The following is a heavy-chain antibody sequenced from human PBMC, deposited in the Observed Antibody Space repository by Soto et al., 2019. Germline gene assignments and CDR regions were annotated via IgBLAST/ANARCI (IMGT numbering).Heavy chain of an antibody. D-gene: IGHD5-12*01. CDR2: IHHSGST. CDR3: ARAVGTVYYYGMDV. Sequence: SETLSLTCAVSGGSISSSNWWSWVRQPPGKGLEWIGEIHHSGSTNYNPSLKSLVTISVDKSKNQFSLKLSSVTAADTAVYYCARAVGTVYYYGMDVWGQGTTVTVSS. J-gene: IGHJ6*02. V-gene: IGHV4-4*02. CDR1: GGSISSSNW.